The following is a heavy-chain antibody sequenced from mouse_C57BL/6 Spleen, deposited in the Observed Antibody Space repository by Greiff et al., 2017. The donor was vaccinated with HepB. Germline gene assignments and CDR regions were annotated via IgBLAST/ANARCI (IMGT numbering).Heavy chain of an antibody. V-gene: IGHV2-2*01. J-gene: IGHJ1*03. CDR1: GFSLTSYG. Sequence: QVHVKQSGPGLVQPSQSLSITCTVSGFSLTSYGVHWVRQSPGKGLEWLGVIWSGGSTDYNAAFISRLSISKDNSKSQVFFKMNSLEADDTAIYYCARNKDYSNYGWYFDVWGTGTTVTVSS. CDR2: IWSGGST. D-gene: IGHD2-5*01. CDR3: ARNKDYSNYGWYFDV.